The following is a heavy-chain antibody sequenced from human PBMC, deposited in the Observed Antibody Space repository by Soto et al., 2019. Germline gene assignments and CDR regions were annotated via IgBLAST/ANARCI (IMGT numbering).Heavy chain of an antibody. CDR2: ISASGGST. Sequence: EVQLLESGGGLVQPGGSLRLSCAASGFTFSTYAMSWVPRAPGKGLEWVSVISASGGSTFYADSVKGRFTVSRDNSRNTLYLQVISLRVEDTAVYYCAKDLRTSTNYNYGMDVWGQGTTVTVSS. V-gene: IGHV3-23*01. J-gene: IGHJ6*02. CDR1: GFTFSTYA. CDR3: AKDLRTSTNYNYGMDV.